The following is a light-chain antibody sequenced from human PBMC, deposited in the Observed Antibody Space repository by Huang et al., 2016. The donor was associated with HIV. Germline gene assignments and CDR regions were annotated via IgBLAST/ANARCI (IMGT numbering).Light chain of an antibody. J-gene: IGKJ3*01. V-gene: IGKV3-11*01. Sequence: EILLTQSPATLSLSPGERATLSCRASQSVRNLLAWYQQKPGQPPRLLIYDVATSATGIPDRFSGSGSDTDFTLTISSLEPEDFAVYYCQQRSSWPPFTFGPGTKVDIK. CDR1: QSVRNL. CDR2: DVA. CDR3: QQRSSWPPFT.